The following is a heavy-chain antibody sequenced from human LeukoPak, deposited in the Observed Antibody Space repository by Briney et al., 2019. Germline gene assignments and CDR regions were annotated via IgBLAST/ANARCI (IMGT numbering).Heavy chain of an antibody. V-gene: IGHV4-38-2*02. Sequence: SETLSLTCTVSGYSISSDYYWGWIRQPPGKGLEWIGNIFHNGNTYYNPSLKSRVTMSIDTSKNQFSLKLSSVTAADTAVYYCAREVYYMDVWGKGTTVTVSS. J-gene: IGHJ6*03. CDR3: AREVYYMDV. CDR2: IFHNGNT. CDR1: GYSISSDYY.